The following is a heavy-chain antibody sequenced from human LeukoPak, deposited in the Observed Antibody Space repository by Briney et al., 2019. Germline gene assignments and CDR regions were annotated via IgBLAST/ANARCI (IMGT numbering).Heavy chain of an antibody. CDR1: GGSISSYY. J-gene: IGHJ4*02. Sequence: SETLSLTCTVSGGSISSYYWSWIRQPPGKGLEWIGYIYYSGSTNYNPSLKSRVTISVDTSKNQFSLKLSSVTAADTAVYYCAGIRYGSVDYWGQGTLVTVSS. CDR2: IYYSGST. V-gene: IGHV4-59*01. D-gene: IGHD5-18*01. CDR3: AGIRYGSVDY.